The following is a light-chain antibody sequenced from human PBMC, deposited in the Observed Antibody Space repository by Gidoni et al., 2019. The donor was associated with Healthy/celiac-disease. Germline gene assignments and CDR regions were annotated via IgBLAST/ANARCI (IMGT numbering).Light chain of an antibody. J-gene: IGKJ3*01. CDR3: QQSYSTPTVT. CDR1: QSISSY. CDR2: AAA. V-gene: IGKV1-39*01. Sequence: DIQMTQSPSSLSASVGDRVTITCRASQSISSYLNWYQQKPGKAPKLLIYAAASLQSGVPSRCSGSGSGTEFTLTISSRQPEDFATYYCQQSYSTPTVTFGPGTKVDIK.